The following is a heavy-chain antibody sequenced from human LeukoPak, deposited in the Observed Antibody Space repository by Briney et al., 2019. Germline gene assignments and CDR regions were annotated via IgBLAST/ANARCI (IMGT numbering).Heavy chain of an antibody. D-gene: IGHD3-22*01. Sequence: PSETLSLTCTVSGGSISSGDYYWSWIRQPPGKGLEWIGYIYYSGSTYYNPSLKSRVTISVDTSKNQFSLKLSSVTAADTAVYYCAGGSDSSGYYYDYWGQGTLVTVSS. V-gene: IGHV4-30-4*01. CDR2: IYYSGST. CDR3: AGGSDSSGYYYDY. CDR1: GGSISSGDYY. J-gene: IGHJ4*02.